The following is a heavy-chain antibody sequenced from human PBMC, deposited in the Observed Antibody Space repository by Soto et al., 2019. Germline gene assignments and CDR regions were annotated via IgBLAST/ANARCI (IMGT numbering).Heavy chain of an antibody. CDR3: ARDQRALNYYDVWSGYYTTTSNLDV. Sequence: SETLSLTCTVSGGSISSYYWSWIRQPPGKGLEWIGYIYYSGSTNYNPSLKSRVTISVDTSKNQFSLKLSSVTAADTAVYYCARDQRALNYYDVWSGYYTTTSNLDVRGKGTKVTVSS. CDR2: IYYSGST. CDR1: GGSISSYY. D-gene: IGHD3-3*01. V-gene: IGHV4-59*01. J-gene: IGHJ6*04.